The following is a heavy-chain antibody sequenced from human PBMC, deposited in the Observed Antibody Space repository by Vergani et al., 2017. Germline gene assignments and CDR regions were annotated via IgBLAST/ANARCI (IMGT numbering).Heavy chain of an antibody. Sequence: QVQLQQWGAGVVKPSGTLSLTCAVFGESFSSFYWSWIRQPPGKGLEWIGEINNDGHTNYNPSLESRVTVSRDTAKNQFSLKLSSVTAADTAVYYCAAFGGAHSSSWDYYYYYGMDVWGQGTTVTVSS. J-gene: IGHJ6*02. V-gene: IGHV4-34*02. CDR2: INNDGHT. CDR3: AAFGGAHSSSWDYYYYYGMDV. D-gene: IGHD6-13*01. CDR1: GESFSSFY.